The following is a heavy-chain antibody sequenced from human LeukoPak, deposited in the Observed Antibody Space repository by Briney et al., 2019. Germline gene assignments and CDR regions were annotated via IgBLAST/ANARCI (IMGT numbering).Heavy chain of an antibody. D-gene: IGHD5-24*01. Sequence: PGGSLRLSCTASGFTFGDYAMSWVRQAPGKGLGRVGFIRSKAYGGTTEYAASVKGRFTISRDDSKSIAYLQMNSLKTEDTAVYYCTRSTKGSRDGYNFWGQGTLVTVSS. CDR1: GFTFGDYA. CDR3: TRSTKGSRDGYNF. V-gene: IGHV3-49*04. CDR2: IRSKAYGGTT. J-gene: IGHJ4*02.